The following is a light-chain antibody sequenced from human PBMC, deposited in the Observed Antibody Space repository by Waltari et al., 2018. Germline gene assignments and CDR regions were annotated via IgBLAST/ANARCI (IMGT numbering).Light chain of an antibody. CDR1: SSDVGGYNY. CDR2: EVR. V-gene: IGLV2-14*01. Sequence: QSALTQPASVSGSPGQSITISCTGTSSDVGGYNYVSWYQQHPGKAPKLMIYEVRNRPSVVSNRFCCYKSGNTASLPISGLQAEDEADYYCSSYTSSSSLAFGGGTKLTVL. CDR3: SSYTSSSSLA. J-gene: IGLJ2*01.